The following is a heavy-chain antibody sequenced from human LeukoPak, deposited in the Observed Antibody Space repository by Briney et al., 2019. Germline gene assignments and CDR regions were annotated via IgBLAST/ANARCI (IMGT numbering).Heavy chain of an antibody. CDR1: GFTFGGYA. CDR2: ISWNSGLI. J-gene: IGHJ4*02. CDR3: AKGGVAAAGTPNQGYFDY. Sequence: PGGSLRLSCVASGFTFGGYAMHWVRLAPGKGLEWVSGISWNSGLIGYADSVKGRFTISRDNAKNSLYPQMNSLRAEDTAFYYCAKGGVAAAGTPNQGYFDYWGQGTLVTVSS. D-gene: IGHD6-13*01. V-gene: IGHV3-9*01.